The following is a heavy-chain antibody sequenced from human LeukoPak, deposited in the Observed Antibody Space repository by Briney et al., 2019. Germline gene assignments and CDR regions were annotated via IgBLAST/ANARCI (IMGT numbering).Heavy chain of an antibody. CDR1: GFTFSSSA. CDR3: ARGHCSGGSCFDY. CDR2: ISYDGSNK. J-gene: IGHJ4*02. Sequence: SGGSLRLSCAASGFTFSSSAMSWVRQAPGKGLEWVAVISYDGSNKYYADSVKGRFTISRDNSKNTLYLQMNSLRAEDTAVYYCARGHCSGGSCFDYWGQGTLVTVSS. D-gene: IGHD2-15*01. V-gene: IGHV3-30*04.